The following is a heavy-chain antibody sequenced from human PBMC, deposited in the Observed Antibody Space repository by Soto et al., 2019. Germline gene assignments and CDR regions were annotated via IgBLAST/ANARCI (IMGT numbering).Heavy chain of an antibody. CDR1: GFSLSTSGVG. V-gene: IGHV2-5*02. CDR3: AHSLIPNWGSRGAFDY. Sequence: SGPTMVNPTQTLTLTCTFSGFSLSTSGVGVGWIRQPPGKALEWLALIYWDDDKRYSPSLKSRLTITKDTSKNQVVLTMTNMDPVDTATYYCAHSLIPNWGSRGAFDYWGQGTLVTVSS. D-gene: IGHD7-27*01. J-gene: IGHJ4*02. CDR2: IYWDDDK.